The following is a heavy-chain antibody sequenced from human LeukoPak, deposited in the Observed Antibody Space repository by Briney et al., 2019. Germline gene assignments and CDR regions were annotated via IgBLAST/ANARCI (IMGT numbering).Heavy chain of an antibody. CDR1: GFTFNSYS. Sequence: GGSLRLSCAASGFTFNSYSMNWVRQAPGKGLEWVSYISSSSSTIYYADSVKGRFTISRDNAKNSLYLQMNSLRAEDTAVYYCARDSTMVRGMFDYWGQGTLVTVSS. V-gene: IGHV3-48*01. CDR3: ARDSTMVRGMFDY. J-gene: IGHJ4*02. CDR2: ISSSSSTI. D-gene: IGHD3-10*01.